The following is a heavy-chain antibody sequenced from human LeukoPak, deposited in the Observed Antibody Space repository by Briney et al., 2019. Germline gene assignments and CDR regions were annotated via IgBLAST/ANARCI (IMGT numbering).Heavy chain of an antibody. CDR1: GFTFRNYA. Sequence: GGSLRLSCAASGFTFRNYAMHWVRQAPGKGLEWVSIISGSGVSTYYADSVKGRFTISRDNSKNTLYLQLKSLRAEDTAIYYCAKQFNDYGDYVIQHWGQGTLVIVSS. J-gene: IGHJ1*01. CDR2: ISGSGVST. CDR3: AKQFNDYGDYVIQH. D-gene: IGHD4-17*01. V-gene: IGHV3-23*01.